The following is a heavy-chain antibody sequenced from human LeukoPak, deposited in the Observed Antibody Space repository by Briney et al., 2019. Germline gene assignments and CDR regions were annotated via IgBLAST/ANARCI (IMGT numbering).Heavy chain of an antibody. D-gene: IGHD4/OR15-4a*01. J-gene: IGHJ4*02. CDR3: RSGGAAPGAFDN. Sequence: PGGSLRLSCAASGFTFRDFWVSGMRQAPGEGLEWVANIKYDGEEEYYVDSVTGRSTTPRHNAKNSPYLQLNSPRVEDTAVYYCRSGGAAPGAFDNWGQGTLVTVSP. V-gene: IGHV3-7*01. CDR2: IKYDGEEE. CDR1: GFTFRDFW.